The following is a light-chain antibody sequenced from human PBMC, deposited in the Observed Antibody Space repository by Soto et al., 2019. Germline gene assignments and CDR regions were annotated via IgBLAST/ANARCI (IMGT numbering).Light chain of an antibody. CDR1: QSISSH. CDR2: DAS. V-gene: IGKV3-11*01. J-gene: IGKJ4*01. CDR3: QQRPSWPLT. Sequence: EIVLTQSPATLSLSPGERATLSCRASQSISSHLVWYQQKPGQAPRLLMYDASHMATGIPARVSGSGSGTDFTLTISSLEPEAVAVYYCQQRPSWPLTFGGGTKVEIK.